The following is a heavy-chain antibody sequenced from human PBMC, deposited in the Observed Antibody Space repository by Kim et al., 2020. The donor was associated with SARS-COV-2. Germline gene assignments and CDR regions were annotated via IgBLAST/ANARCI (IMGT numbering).Heavy chain of an antibody. CDR2: ISYDGSNK. Sequence: GGSLRLSCAASGFTFNNYVMHWVRQAPGKGLEWMVLISYDGSNKYYVDSVKGRFTISRDNSKNTLYLQMNSLRVEDTAVYYCAREGDPVGANDAFDIWGQGTMVTVSS. J-gene: IGHJ3*02. V-gene: IGHV3-30*04. CDR3: AREGDPVGANDAFDI. CDR1: GFTFNNYV. D-gene: IGHD1-26*01.